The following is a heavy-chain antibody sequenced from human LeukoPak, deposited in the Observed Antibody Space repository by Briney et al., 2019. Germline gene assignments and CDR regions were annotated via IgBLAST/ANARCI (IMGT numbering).Heavy chain of an antibody. CDR2: INHSGSA. J-gene: IGHJ4*02. CDR3: ARGRPSRRWRNFDY. V-gene: IGHV4-34*01. Sequence: SETLSLTCAVYGGSFSGYYWSWIRQPPGKGLEWIGEINHSGSANYNPSLKSRVTISVDTSKNQFSLKLSSVTAADTAVYYCARGRPSRRWRNFDYWGQGTLVTVSS. CDR1: GGSFSGYY.